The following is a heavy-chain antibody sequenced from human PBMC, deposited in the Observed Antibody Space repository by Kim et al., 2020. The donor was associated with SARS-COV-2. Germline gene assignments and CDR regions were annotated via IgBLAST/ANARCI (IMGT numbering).Heavy chain of an antibody. Sequence: TNAKKYQGRVTITADESTSTAYMELSSLRSEDTALYYCARAVVGSGRFDYWGQGTLVTVSS. D-gene: IGHD6-19*01. V-gene: IGHV1-69*01. CDR3: ARAVVGSGRFDY. J-gene: IGHJ4*02.